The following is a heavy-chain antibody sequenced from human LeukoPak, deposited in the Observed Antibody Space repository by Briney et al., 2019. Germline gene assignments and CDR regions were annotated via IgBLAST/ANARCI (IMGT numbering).Heavy chain of an antibody. CDR3: AIRALPRYYYDSSGYFDY. CDR2: INPSGGST. Sequence: ASVKVSCKASGYTFTGYYMHCVRQAPGQGLEWMGIINPSGGSTSYAQKFQGRVTMTRDTSTSTVYMELSSLRSEDTAVYYCAIRALPRYYYDSSGYFDYWGQGTLVTVSS. D-gene: IGHD3-22*01. CDR1: GYTFTGYY. J-gene: IGHJ4*02. V-gene: IGHV1-46*01.